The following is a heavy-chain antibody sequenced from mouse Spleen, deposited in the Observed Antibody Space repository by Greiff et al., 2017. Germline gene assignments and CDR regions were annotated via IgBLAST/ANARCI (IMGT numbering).Heavy chain of an antibody. V-gene: IGHV1-54*01. D-gene: IGHD3-3*01. CDR2: INPGSGGT. CDR3: ARGTNLPYYFDY. J-gene: IGHJ2*01. CDR1: GYAFTNYL. Sequence: QVHVKQSGAELVRPGTSVKVSCKASGYAFTNYLIEWVKQRPGQGLEWIGVINPGSGGTNYNEKFKGKATLTADKSSSTAYMQLSSLTSEDSAVYFCARGTNLPYYFDYWGQGTTLTVSS.